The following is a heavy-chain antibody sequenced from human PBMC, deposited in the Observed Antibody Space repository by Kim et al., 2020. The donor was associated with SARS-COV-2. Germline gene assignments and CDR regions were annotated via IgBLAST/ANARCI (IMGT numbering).Heavy chain of an antibody. CDR1: GFTFSSYW. CDR3: ARVGLGYCSGGSCYSAFDI. Sequence: GGSLRLSCAASGFTFSSYWISWVRQAPGKGLEWVANIKQDGSEKYYVDSVKGRFTISRDNAKNSLYLQMNSLRAEDTAVYYCARVGLGYCSGGSCYSAFDIWGQGTMVTVSS. D-gene: IGHD2-15*01. V-gene: IGHV3-7*03. J-gene: IGHJ3*02. CDR2: IKQDGSEK.